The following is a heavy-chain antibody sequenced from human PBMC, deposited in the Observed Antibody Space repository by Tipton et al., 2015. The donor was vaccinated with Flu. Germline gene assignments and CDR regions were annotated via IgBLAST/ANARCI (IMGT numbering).Heavy chain of an antibody. J-gene: IGHJ4*02. CDR2: IYTSGIT. CDR3: ARGSGSGTYVIFDF. CDR1: GGSMSSYY. Sequence: TLSLTCTVSGGSMSSYYWSWIRQPAGKGLEWIGRIYTSGITKYNPSLKSRVTMSVDTSKSQFSLELSSVTAADTAVYYCARGSGSGTYVIFDFWGLGTLVTVSS. D-gene: IGHD3-10*01. V-gene: IGHV4-4*07.